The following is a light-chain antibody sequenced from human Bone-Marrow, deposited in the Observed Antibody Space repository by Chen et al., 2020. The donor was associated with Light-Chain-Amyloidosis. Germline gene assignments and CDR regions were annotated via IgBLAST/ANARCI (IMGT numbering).Light chain of an antibody. J-gene: IGLJ1*01. CDR2: EVT. V-gene: IGLV2-14*01. Sequence: QSALTQPASVSGSPGQSITISFTGTRSDVGGDNHVSWYQQHPDKAPKLIISEVTNLPTWRPDRFSGGKSDKTASITIEGLQTEDEGDSFCRASTITTSLVIGNGSSVTVL. CDR1: RSDVGGDNH. CDR3: RASTITTSLV.